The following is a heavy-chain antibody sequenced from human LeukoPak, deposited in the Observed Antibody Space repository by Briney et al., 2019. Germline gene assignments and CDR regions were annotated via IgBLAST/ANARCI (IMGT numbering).Heavy chain of an antibody. CDR3: ARITFGGVMAFDY. CDR2: IYYSGST. V-gene: IGHV4-59*08. D-gene: IGHD3-16*01. J-gene: IGHJ4*02. Sequence: SETPSLTCTVSGGSISSYYWSWIRQPPGKGLEWIGYIYYSGSTNYNPSLKSRVTISVDTSKNQFSLKLSSVTAADTAVYYCARITFGGVMAFDYWGQGTLVTVSS. CDR1: GGSISSYY.